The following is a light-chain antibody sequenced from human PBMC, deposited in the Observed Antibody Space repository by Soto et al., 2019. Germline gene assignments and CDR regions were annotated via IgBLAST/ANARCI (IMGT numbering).Light chain of an antibody. J-gene: IGLJ1*01. CDR1: TSNIGTNA. CDR2: YSN. V-gene: IGLV1-47*01. Sequence: QSVLTQSASASGTPGQRVTLSCSGGTSNIGTNAVYWFQLLPGTAPKLLIYYSNHRPSGISDRFSGSKSGTSASLAISGLRPEEEADYYCAAWDDRLRGYVFATGTRSPS. CDR3: AAWDDRLRGYV.